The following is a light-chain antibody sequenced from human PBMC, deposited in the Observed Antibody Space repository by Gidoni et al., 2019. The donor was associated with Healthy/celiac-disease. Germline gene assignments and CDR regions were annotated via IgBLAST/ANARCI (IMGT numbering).Light chain of an antibody. Sequence: SCEPTQPLPLSAALAQTARITCGGNNMGSKNVRWYQQKPGQAPVLVIYRDSNRPSGIPERFSGSNSGNTATLTISRAQAGDEADYYCQVWDSSTLVFGGGTKLTVL. CDR2: RDS. V-gene: IGLV3-9*01. CDR1: NMGSKN. J-gene: IGLJ2*01. CDR3: QVWDSSTLV.